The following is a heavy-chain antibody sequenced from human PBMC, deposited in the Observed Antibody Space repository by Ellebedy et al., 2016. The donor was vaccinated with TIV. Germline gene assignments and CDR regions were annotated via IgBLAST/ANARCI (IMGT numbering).Heavy chain of an antibody. CDR1: GFTFSTYG. Sequence: GESLKISCAASGFTFSTYGVNWVRQAPGKGLEWVSAIYSGGSTYYADSVKGRFTISRDNSKNALYLQMHSLRAEETAVYFCVRGADDFSNYLFYWGQGTLVTVSS. V-gene: IGHV3-53*01. CDR3: VRGADDFSNYLFY. CDR2: IYSGGST. J-gene: IGHJ4*02. D-gene: IGHD4-11*01.